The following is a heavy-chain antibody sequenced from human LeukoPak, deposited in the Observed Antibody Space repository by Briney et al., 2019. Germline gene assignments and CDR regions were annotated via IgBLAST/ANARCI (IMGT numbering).Heavy chain of an antibody. CDR1: GYTFTSYD. D-gene: IGHD2-21*02. V-gene: IGHV1-46*01. CDR3: ARDPPPHIVVVTAVPELGSY. J-gene: IGHJ4*02. CDR2: INPSGGST. Sequence: ASVKVSCKASGYTFTSYDINWVRQAPGQGLEWMGIINPSGGSTSYAQKFQGRVTMTRDTSTSTVYMELSSLRSEDTAVYYCARDPPPHIVVVTAVPELGSYWGQGTLVTVSS.